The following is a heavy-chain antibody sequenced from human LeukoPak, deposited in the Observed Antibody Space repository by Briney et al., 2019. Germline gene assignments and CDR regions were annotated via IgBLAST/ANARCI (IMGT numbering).Heavy chain of an antibody. V-gene: IGHV1-46*01. D-gene: IGHD3-10*01. CDR2: INPTGGST. CDR3: ARAVTIVRSYYQYYGMDV. Sequence: ASVKVSCTASGYTFTSYYMHWVRHAPGQGLEWMGIINPTGGSTSTAQRFQGSVTMTRGTSPSTVYMEQYSLRSEDKAVYHCARAVTIVRSYYQYYGMDVWGQGTTVTVSS. J-gene: IGHJ6*02. CDR1: GYTFTSYY.